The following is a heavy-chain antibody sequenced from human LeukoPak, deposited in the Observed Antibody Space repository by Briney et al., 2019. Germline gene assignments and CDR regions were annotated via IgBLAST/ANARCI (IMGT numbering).Heavy chain of an antibody. V-gene: IGHV5-51*01. CDR2: IYPGDSDT. CDR1: GYSFTSYW. Sequence: GESLKISCKGSGYSFTSYWIGWVRQMPGKGLEWMGIIYPGDSDTRYSPSFQGQVTISADKSISTAYLQWSSLKASGTAMYYCARHRGGGGRYYYYYGMDVWGQGTTVTVSS. CDR3: ARHRGGGGRYYYYYGMDV. D-gene: IGHD2-15*01. J-gene: IGHJ6*02.